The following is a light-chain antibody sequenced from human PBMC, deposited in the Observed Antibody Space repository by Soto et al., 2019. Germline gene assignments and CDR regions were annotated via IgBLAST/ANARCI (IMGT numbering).Light chain of an antibody. CDR1: SSDVGGYNY. CDR2: DVS. J-gene: IGLJ2*01. V-gene: IGLV2-14*01. CDR3: SSYTSSRGV. Sequence: QSALTQPASVSGSPGQSITISCTGTSSDVGGYNYVSWYQRHPGKAPKLMIYDVSNRPSGVSNRFSGSKSGNTASLTISGLQAEDEADYYCSSYTSSRGVFGGGTQLTVL.